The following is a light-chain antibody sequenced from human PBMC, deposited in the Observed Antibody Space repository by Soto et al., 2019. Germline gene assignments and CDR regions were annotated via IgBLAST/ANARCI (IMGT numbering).Light chain of an antibody. J-gene: IGKJ2*01. CDR3: QQYNNWPRT. CDR1: QSIGRH. Sequence: VMTQSPVILSVSPGEKATLSCRSSQSIGRHLGWYQQKPGQAPRLLIYAASATATGIPARFSGSGSGTAFTLTISGLQSEDFAVYYCQQYNNWPRTFGQGTKLES. V-gene: IGKV3-15*01. CDR2: AAS.